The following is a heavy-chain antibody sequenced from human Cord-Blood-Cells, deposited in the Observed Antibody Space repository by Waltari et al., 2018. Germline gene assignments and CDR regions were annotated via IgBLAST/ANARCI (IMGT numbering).Heavy chain of an antibody. J-gene: IGHJ5*02. CDR2: IYYSGST. D-gene: IGHD4-17*01. V-gene: IGHV4-59*08. Sequence: QVQLQESGPGLVKPSETLSLTCTVPGGSISSYSWSWIRQPPGKGLEWIGYIYYSGSTNYNPSLKSRVTISVDTSKNQFSLKLSSVTAADTAVYYCARGGDYWFDPWGQGTLVTVSS. CDR1: GGSISSYS. CDR3: ARGGDYWFDP.